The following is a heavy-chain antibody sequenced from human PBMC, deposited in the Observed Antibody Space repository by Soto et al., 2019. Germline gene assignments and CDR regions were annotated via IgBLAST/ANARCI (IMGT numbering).Heavy chain of an antibody. Sequence: XESLTLSCAASGFTFSNYAMSWVRQAAGQGLEWVSSIGGDISCGAGTTYYADSVKGRFTISRDNSKNTLFLHVNSLRAEDTAVYFCAQISCCGGDCSIYYWGQGTLVTVSS. V-gene: IGHV3-23*01. CDR3: AQISCCGGDCSIYY. D-gene: IGHD2-21*02. CDR2: IGGDISCGAGTT. J-gene: IGHJ4*02. CDR1: GFTFSNYA.